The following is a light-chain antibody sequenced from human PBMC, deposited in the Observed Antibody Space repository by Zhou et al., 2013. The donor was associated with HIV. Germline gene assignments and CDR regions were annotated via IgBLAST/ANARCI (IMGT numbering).Light chain of an antibody. Sequence: DVVMTQSPLSLPVTPGEPASISCRSSQSLLHSDGKTYLYWYLQKAGQSPQLLIYELSNRFSGVADRFSGSGSGTDFTLKISRVEAEDVGVYYCMQGTHWPPTFGQGTKVEIK. CDR3: MQGTHWPPT. CDR1: QSLLHSDGKTY. CDR2: ELS. J-gene: IGKJ1*01. V-gene: IGKV2-29*03.